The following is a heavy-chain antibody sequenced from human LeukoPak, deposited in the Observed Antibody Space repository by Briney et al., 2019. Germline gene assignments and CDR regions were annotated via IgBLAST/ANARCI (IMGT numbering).Heavy chain of an antibody. J-gene: IGHJ3*02. CDR3: AHSPGRKPFDI. CDR1: GFSLSTSGVG. Sequence: SGPTLVNPTQTLTLTCTFSGFSLSTSGVGVGWIRQPPGKALEWLALIYWNDVRRYSPSLKTRLAITEDISKNQVVLTVTNMDPVDTATYYCAHSPGRKPFDIWGQGARVTVSS. CDR2: IYWNDVR. V-gene: IGHV2-5*01. D-gene: IGHD2-15*01.